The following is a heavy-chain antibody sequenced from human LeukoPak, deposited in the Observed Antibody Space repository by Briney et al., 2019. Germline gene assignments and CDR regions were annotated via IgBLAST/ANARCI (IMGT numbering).Heavy chain of an antibody. Sequence: GGSPTLTCAASGCAVSNYYMSWVRQAPGKGLEWVSVIFSVDNTGSAYYADSVKGQFSISRDHSKNTLYRQMNSLRAEDTAVYYCARELRGYCSTTSCPFGYWGQGTLVTVSS. V-gene: IGHV3-66*02. J-gene: IGHJ4*02. CDR2: IFSVDNTGSA. CDR1: GCAVSNYY. D-gene: IGHD2-2*01. CDR3: ARELRGYCSTTSCPFGY.